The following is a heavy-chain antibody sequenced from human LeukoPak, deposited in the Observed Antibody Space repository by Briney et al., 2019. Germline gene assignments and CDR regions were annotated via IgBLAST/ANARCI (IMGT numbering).Heavy chain of an antibody. V-gene: IGHV4-34*01. Sequence: SETLSLTCAVYGGSFSGYYWSWIRQPPGKGLEWIGEINHSGSTNYNPSLKSRVTISVDTSKNQFSLKLSSVTAADTAVYYCARQEPAVAGTAGAFDIWGQGTMVTVSS. CDR3: ARQEPAVAGTAGAFDI. CDR2: INHSGST. D-gene: IGHD6-19*01. CDR1: GGSFSGYY. J-gene: IGHJ3*02.